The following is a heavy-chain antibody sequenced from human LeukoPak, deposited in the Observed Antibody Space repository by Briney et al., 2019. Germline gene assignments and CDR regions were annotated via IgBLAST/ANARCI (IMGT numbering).Heavy chain of an antibody. Sequence: ASVKVSCMASGYSFTSLGLSWVRQAPGQGPEWMGWISAASGSTNYAQKFQDRVTMTTDTSTTTVYMELRSLRSDDTAVYYCAKEQEGTAIGGVFDYWAQGTVVTVSS. CDR1: GYSFTSLG. V-gene: IGHV1-18*01. CDR2: ISAASGST. CDR3: AKEQEGTAIGGVFDY. J-gene: IGHJ4*02. D-gene: IGHD2-21*02.